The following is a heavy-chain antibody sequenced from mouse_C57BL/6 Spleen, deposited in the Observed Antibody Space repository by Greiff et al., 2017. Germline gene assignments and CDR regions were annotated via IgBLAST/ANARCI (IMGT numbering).Heavy chain of an antibody. CDR3: ARDLGYAYYFDY. CDR2: ISDGGSYT. V-gene: IGHV5-4*01. D-gene: IGHD3-1*01. Sequence: VQLKESGGGLVKPGGSLKLSCAASGFTFSSYAMSWVRQTPEKRLEWVATISDGGSYTYYPDNVKGRFTISRDNAKNNLYLQMSHLKSEDTAMYYCARDLGYAYYFDYWGQGTTLTVSS. CDR1: GFTFSSYA. J-gene: IGHJ2*01.